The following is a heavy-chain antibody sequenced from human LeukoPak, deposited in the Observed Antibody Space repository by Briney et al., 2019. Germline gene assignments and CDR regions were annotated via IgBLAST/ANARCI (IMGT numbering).Heavy chain of an antibody. V-gene: IGHV4-59*01. CDR1: GGSISSYY. D-gene: IGHD5-18*01. Sequence: PSETLSLTCTVSGGSISSYYWSWIRQPPGKGLEWIGYIYYSGSTNYNPSLKSRVTISVGTPKNQFSLKLSSVTAADTAVYYCARGGYSYGFDYWGQGTLVTVSS. CDR2: IYYSGST. J-gene: IGHJ4*02. CDR3: ARGGYSYGFDY.